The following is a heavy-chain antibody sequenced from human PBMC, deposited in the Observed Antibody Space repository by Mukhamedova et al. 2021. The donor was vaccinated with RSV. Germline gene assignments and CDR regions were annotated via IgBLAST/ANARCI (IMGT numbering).Heavy chain of an antibody. V-gene: IGHV3-15*01. Sequence: WLGLIKRKIDGETTDYAAPVKGRFTISRDDSKNTLYLQINSANTGDTAVYYCTAQGSYGMLSFWGQGAL. D-gene: IGHD1-26*01. J-gene: IGHJ4*02. CDR3: TAQGSYGMLSF. CDR2: IKRKIDGETT.